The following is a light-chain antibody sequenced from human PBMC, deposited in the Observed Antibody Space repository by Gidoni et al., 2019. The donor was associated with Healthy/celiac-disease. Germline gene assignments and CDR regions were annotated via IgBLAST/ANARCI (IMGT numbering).Light chain of an antibody. CDR2: GAS. CDR1: QSVSSN. J-gene: IGKJ1*01. Sequence: EIVMTQSPATLSVSPGERATLSCRASQSVSSNLAWYQQKPGQAPRLRIYGASTRATVIPARFSGSGSGTEFTLTISSLHSEDFAVYYCQQYNNWLRTFGQGTKVEIK. V-gene: IGKV3-15*01. CDR3: QQYNNWLRT.